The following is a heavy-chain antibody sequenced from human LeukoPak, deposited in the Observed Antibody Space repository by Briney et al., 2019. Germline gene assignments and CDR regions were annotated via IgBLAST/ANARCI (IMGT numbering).Heavy chain of an antibody. V-gene: IGHV3-49*03. Sequence: QPGRSLRLSCTASGFTSGDYAMSWFRQAPGKGLEWVGFIRSKAYGGTTEYAASVKGRFTISRDDSKSIAYLQMNSLKTEDTAVYYCTRDRVVVVSGRYYYYYYMDVWGKGTTVTVSS. CDR2: IRSKAYGGTT. J-gene: IGHJ6*03. CDR3: TRDRVVVVSGRYYYYYYMDV. CDR1: GFTSGDYA. D-gene: IGHD2-15*01.